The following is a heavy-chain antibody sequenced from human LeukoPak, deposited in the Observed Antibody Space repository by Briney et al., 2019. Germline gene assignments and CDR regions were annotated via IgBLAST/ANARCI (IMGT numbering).Heavy chain of an antibody. J-gene: IGHJ5*02. V-gene: IGHV4-39*01. CDR2: IYYSGST. CDR3: ASTNYYDSSGYYYRWFDP. CDR1: GGSISSSSYY. D-gene: IGHD3-22*01. Sequence: SETLSLTCIVSGGSISSSSYYWGWIRQPPGKGLEWIGSIYYSGSTYYNPSLKSRVTISVDTSKSQFSLKLSSVTAADTAVYYCASTNYYDSSGYYYRWFDPWGQGTLVTVSS.